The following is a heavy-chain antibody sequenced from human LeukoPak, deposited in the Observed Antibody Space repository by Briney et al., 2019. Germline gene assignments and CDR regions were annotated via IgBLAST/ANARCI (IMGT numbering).Heavy chain of an antibody. D-gene: IGHD3-10*01. CDR3: ARGGYYGSGSYYNGVMGI. Sequence: SGTLSLTCAVSGASISSSNWWSWVRQPPGRGLEWIGEIYHSGSTNYNPSLKSRVTISLDKSKNQFSLKLSSVTAADTAVYYCARGGYYGSGSYYNGVMGIWGQGTMVTVSS. J-gene: IGHJ3*02. CDR1: GASISSSNW. CDR2: IYHSGST. V-gene: IGHV4-4*02.